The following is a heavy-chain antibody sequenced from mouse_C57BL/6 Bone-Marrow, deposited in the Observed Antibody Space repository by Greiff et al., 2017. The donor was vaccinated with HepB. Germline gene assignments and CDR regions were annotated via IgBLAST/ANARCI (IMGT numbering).Heavy chain of an antibody. CDR1: GYSITSGYY. D-gene: IGHD1-1*01. J-gene: IGHJ3*01. V-gene: IGHV3-6*01. Sequence: VQLKESGPGLVKPSQSLSLTCSVTGYSITSGYYWNWIRQFPGNKLEWMGYISYDGSNNYNPSLKNRISITRDTSKNQFFLKLNSVTTEDTATYYCARGGYGSSPWFAYWGQGTLVTVSA. CDR2: ISYDGSN. CDR3: ARGGYGSSPWFAY.